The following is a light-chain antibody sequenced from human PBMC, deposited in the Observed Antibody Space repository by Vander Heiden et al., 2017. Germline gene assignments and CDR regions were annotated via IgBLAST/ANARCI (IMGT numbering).Light chain of an antibody. Sequence: QSVLTQPPSVSGAPGQRVTISCTGSSSNIGADYAVHWYQQLPGTAPKLLIYGINNRPSGVPDRFSGSKSGTSASLAITGLLAEDEADYYCQSYDISLSGSTWVFGGGTKLTVL. CDR2: GIN. J-gene: IGLJ3*02. CDR3: QSYDISLSGSTWV. CDR1: SSNIGADYA. V-gene: IGLV1-40*01.